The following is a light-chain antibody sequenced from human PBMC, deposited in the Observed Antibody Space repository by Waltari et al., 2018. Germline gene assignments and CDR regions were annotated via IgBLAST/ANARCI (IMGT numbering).Light chain of an antibody. Sequence: YVLSQPPSVSVAPGETASIPCGGKNIGTKSVHWYQVKAGLAPLLVVYDDAVRPLGIPERFSGFNSGNTATLTITGVEGGDEADYFCQVWDSSSDLNWVFGGGTKLTVL. CDR1: NIGTKS. CDR2: DDA. V-gene: IGLV3-21*02. CDR3: QVWDSSSDLNWV. J-gene: IGLJ3*02.